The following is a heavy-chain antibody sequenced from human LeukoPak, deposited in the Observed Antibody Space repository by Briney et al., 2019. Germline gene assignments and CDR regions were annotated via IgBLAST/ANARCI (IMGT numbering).Heavy chain of an antibody. Sequence: PSETLSLTCTVSGGSISSYYWSWIRQPPGKGLELIGYIYYSGSTNYNPSPKSRVTISVDTSKNQFSLKLSSVTAADTAVYYCARMDYDYVWGSYPGYYFDYWGQGTLVTVSS. V-gene: IGHV4-59*01. CDR2: IYYSGST. CDR3: ARMDYDYVWGSYPGYYFDY. CDR1: GGSISSYY. J-gene: IGHJ4*02. D-gene: IGHD3-16*02.